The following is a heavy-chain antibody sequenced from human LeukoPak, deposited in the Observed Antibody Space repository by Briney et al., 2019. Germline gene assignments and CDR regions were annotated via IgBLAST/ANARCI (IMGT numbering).Heavy chain of an antibody. V-gene: IGHV4-39*01. CDR3: AIGGDSSSSSIDY. Sequence: PSETLSLTXTVSGGSISSSSYYWGWIRQPPGKGLEWIGSIYYSGSTYYNPSLKSRVTISVEPSKNHFSLKLSSVTAAETAVYYCAIGGDSSSSSIDYWGQGTLVTVSX. CDR1: GGSISSSSYY. CDR2: IYYSGST. D-gene: IGHD6-6*01. J-gene: IGHJ4*02.